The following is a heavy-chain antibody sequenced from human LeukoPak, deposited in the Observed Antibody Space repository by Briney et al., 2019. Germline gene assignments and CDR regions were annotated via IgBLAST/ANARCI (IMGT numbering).Heavy chain of an antibody. CDR3: AKDMAPRIVVVTGDAFDI. CDR2: ISYVGSNK. V-gene: IGHV3-30*18. CDR1: GFTFSSYG. D-gene: IGHD3-22*01. J-gene: IGHJ3*02. Sequence: PGGSLRLSCAASGFTFSSYGMHWVRQAPGKGLEWVAVISYVGSNKYYADSVKGRFTISRDNSKNTLYLQMNSLRAEDTAVYYCAKDMAPRIVVVTGDAFDIWGQGTMVTVSS.